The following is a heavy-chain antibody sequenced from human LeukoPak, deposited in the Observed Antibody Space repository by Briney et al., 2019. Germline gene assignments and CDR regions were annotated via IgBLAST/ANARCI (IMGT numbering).Heavy chain of an antibody. CDR1: GGSISSSSYY. J-gene: IGHJ4*02. CDR2: IYYSGST. D-gene: IGHD5-18*01. V-gene: IGHV4-61*05. Sequence: SETLSLTCTVSGGSISSSSYYWGWIRQPPGKGLEWIGYIYYSGSTNYNPSLKSRVTISVDTSKNQFSLKLSSVTAADTAVYYCASQYSYASPFDYWGQGTLVTVSS. CDR3: ASQYSYASPFDY.